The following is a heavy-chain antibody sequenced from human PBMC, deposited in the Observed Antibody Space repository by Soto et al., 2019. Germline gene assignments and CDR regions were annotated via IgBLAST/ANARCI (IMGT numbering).Heavy chain of an antibody. D-gene: IGHD3-22*01. CDR1: GGSISSHNW. J-gene: IGHJ5*02. CDR2: VFHSGST. Sequence: PSETLSLTCTVSGGSISSHNWWSWVRQAPGKGLEWIGEVFHSGSTVYNPSLKSRLTISVDNSKNQFSLSLRSVTAADTAIYYCARYDYDSRGPNWLDPWGQGNQVTVSS. CDR3: ARYDYDSRGPNWLDP. V-gene: IGHV4-4*02.